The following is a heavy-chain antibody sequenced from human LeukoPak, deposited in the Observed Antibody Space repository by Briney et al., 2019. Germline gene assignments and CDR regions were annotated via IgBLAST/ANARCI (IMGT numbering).Heavy chain of an antibody. CDR1: GFIFSSYD. D-gene: IGHD6-19*01. CDR2: IGTAGDT. J-gene: IGHJ6*02. CDR3: ARAGGAGNYYYYGMDV. V-gene: IGHV3-13*01. Sequence: PGGSLRLSCAASGFIFSSYDMHWVRQATGKGLEWVSAIGTAGDTYYPGSVKGRFTISRENAKNSLYLQMNSLRAGDTAVYYCARAGGAGNYYYYGMDVWGQGTTVTVSS.